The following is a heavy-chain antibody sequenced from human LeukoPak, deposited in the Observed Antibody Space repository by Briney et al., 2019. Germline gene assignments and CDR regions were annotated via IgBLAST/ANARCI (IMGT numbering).Heavy chain of an antibody. J-gene: IGHJ4*02. D-gene: IGHD3-10*01. Sequence: PGRSLRLSCAASGFTFSSYGMHWVRQAPGKGLEWVAVISYDGSNKYYADSVKGRFTISRDNSKNTLYLQMNSLRAEDTAVYYCAKVGLRGVFDYWGQGTVVTVSS. V-gene: IGHV3-30*18. CDR1: GFTFSSYG. CDR3: AKVGLRGVFDY. CDR2: ISYDGSNK.